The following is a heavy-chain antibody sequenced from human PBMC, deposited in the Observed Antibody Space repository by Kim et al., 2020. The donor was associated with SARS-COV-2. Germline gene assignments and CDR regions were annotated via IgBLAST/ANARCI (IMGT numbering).Heavy chain of an antibody. CDR1: GGSFSGYY. D-gene: IGHD1-20*01. Sequence: SETLSLTCAVYGGSFSGYYWSWIRQPPGKGLEWIGEINHSGSTNYNPSLKSRVTISVDTSKNQFSLKLSSVTAADTAVYYCARDLTGIRLWGQGTLVTVS. V-gene: IGHV4-34*01. CDR3: ARDLTGIRL. CDR2: INHSGST. J-gene: IGHJ4*02.